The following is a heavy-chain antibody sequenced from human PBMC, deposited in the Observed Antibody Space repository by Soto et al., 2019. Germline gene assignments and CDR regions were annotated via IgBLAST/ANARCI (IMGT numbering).Heavy chain of an antibody. CDR3: ARGLAVARLNYYGMDV. CDR1: GGSISSYY. J-gene: IGHJ6*02. V-gene: IGHV4-4*07. Sequence: SETLSLTCTVSGGSISSYYWSWIRQPAGKGLEWIARIYTSGSTNYNPSLKSRVTMSVDTSKNQFSLKLSSVTAADTAVYYCARGLAVARLNYYGMDVWRQGTTVTVSS. CDR2: IYTSGST. D-gene: IGHD6-19*01.